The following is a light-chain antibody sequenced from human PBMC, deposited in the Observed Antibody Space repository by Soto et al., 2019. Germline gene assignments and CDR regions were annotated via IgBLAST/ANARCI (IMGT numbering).Light chain of an antibody. Sequence: EIVMTQSPATPSVSPGERATLSCRASQSVSSNLAWYQQKPGQAPRLLIYGASTRATGIPARFSGSGSGTEFTLTFSSLKSKDFAVFPCRQYNTWWTFGQGTKV. J-gene: IGKJ1*01. V-gene: IGKV3-15*01. CDR2: GAS. CDR3: RQYNTWWT. CDR1: QSVSSN.